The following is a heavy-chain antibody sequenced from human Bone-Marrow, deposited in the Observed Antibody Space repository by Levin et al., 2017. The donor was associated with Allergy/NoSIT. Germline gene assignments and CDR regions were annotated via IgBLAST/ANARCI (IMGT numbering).Heavy chain of an antibody. CDR3: AREGAAKFDS. CDR1: GGSVSHDSYY. Sequence: SETLSLTCTVSGGSVSHDSYYWSWIRQPPGTGLEWIGYIYHRGSTSYNPSLKGRITISVDSSKSQFSLKLSSVTAADTAVYYCAREGAAKFDSWGQGMLVTVSS. V-gene: IGHV4-61*01. D-gene: IGHD6-25*01. J-gene: IGHJ4*02. CDR2: IYHRGST.